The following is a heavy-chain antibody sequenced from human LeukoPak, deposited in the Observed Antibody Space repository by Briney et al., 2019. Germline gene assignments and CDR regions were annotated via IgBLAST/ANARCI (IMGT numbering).Heavy chain of an antibody. Sequence: PGGSRRLSCAASGLTFSNAWMSWVRQAPGKGREWVGRIKSKNDGGTTDYAAPVKGRFTISRDDSKNMMYLQMNSLKIDDTAVYFCTTAPASVDYWGQGTLITVSS. J-gene: IGHJ4*02. CDR3: TTAPASVDY. CDR1: GLTFSNAW. CDR2: IKSKNDGGTT. V-gene: IGHV3-15*01.